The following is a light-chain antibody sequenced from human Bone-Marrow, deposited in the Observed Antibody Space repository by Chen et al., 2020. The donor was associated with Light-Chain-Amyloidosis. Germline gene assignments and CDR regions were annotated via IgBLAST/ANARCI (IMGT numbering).Light chain of an antibody. CDR2: GNS. J-gene: IGLJ3*02. CDR3: QSYDSSLSGPHWV. V-gene: IGLV1-40*01. Sequence: QSVLTQPPSVSGAPGQRVTLSCTGSRSNIGAGYDVHWYQQLPGTAPKLLIYGNSNRPSGVPDRFSGSKSGTSASLAITGLQAEDEADYYCQSYDSSLSGPHWVFGGGTKLTVL. CDR1: RSNIGAGYD.